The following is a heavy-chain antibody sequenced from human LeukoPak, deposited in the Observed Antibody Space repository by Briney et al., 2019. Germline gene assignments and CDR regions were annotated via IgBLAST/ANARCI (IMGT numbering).Heavy chain of an antibody. CDR3: ARGTVTTFDY. Sequence: SETLSLTCAVYGGSFSGYYWSWIRHHPGKGLEWIGEINHSGSTNYNPSLKSRVTISVDTSKNQFSLKLSSVTAADTAVYYCARGTVTTFDYWGQGTLVTVSS. CDR1: GGSFSGYY. V-gene: IGHV4-34*01. CDR2: INHSGST. D-gene: IGHD4-17*01. J-gene: IGHJ4*02.